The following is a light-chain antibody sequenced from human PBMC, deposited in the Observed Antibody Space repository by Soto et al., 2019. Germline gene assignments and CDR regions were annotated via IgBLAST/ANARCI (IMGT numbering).Light chain of an antibody. CDR2: ETS. V-gene: IGKV3-15*01. Sequence: EVVMTQSPALLSVSPGETVTLSCRASRGVSHNLAWYQQKPGQAPRLLIYETSTRATGIPARFSGSGSGTEFTLTISSLQSEDFAVYYCQQYYNWPPWTFGQGTKVEIK. CDR3: QQYYNWPPWT. CDR1: RGVSHN. J-gene: IGKJ1*01.